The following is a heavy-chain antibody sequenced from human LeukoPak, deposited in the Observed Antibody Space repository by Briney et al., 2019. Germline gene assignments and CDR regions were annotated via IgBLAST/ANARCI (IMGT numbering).Heavy chain of an antibody. CDR2: MNSNSGNT. CDR1: GYTFTSYD. V-gene: IGHV1-8*01. CDR3: ARGAMFFAGND. D-gene: IGHD3/OR15-3a*01. Sequence: EASVKVSCKASGYTFTSYDINWVRQATGQGLEWMGWMNSNSGNTGYAQKLRGRVTMTTNTSISTAYMELSSLRSEDTAVYYCARGAMFFAGNDWGQGTLVTVSS. J-gene: IGHJ4*02.